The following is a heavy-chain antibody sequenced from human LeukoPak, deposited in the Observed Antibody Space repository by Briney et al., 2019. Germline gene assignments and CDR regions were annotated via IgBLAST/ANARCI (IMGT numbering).Heavy chain of an antibody. CDR1: GFTVSSNY. CDR3: ASPISAVTVADPRDPFDI. Sequence: GGSLRLSCAASGFTVSSNYVSWVRQAPGKGLEWVSVIYGGGITYYADSVKGRFTIPRDNSKNTLYLQMNTLRAEDTAVYYCASPISAVTVADPRDPFDIWGQGTMVTVSS. V-gene: IGHV3-53*01. CDR2: IYGGGIT. J-gene: IGHJ3*02. D-gene: IGHD6-19*01.